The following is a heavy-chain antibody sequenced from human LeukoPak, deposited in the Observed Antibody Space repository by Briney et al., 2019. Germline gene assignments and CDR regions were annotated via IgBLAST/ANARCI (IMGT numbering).Heavy chain of an antibody. J-gene: IGHJ4*02. Sequence: SETLSLTCTVSGGFISSYYWSWIRQTPGKGLEWIGYIYYSGSTNYNPSLKSRVNISVDTSKNQFSLKLSSVTAADTALYYCASLYCSSTSCYLFHWGQGTLVTVSS. CDR1: GGFISSYY. CDR2: IYYSGST. V-gene: IGHV4-59*08. CDR3: ASLYCSSTSCYLFH. D-gene: IGHD2-2*01.